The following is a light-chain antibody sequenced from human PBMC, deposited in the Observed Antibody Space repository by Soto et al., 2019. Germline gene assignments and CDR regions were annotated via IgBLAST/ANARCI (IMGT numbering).Light chain of an antibody. CDR2: EVS. CDR1: GSYNF. Sequence: HSVLNQPASVYGSHGQSITISCTIGSYNFVSWYQQHPGKAPKVLIYEVSKRPSGVSDRFSGSKSGNTASLTISGLQAEDEADYYCCSDAGRSTYVFGTGTKVTVL. CDR3: CSDAGRSTYV. V-gene: IGLV2-23*02. J-gene: IGLJ1*01.